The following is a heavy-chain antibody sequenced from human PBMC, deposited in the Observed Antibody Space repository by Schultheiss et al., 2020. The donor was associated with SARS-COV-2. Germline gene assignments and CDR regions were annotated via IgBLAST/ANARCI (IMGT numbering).Heavy chain of an antibody. CDR3: TRDES. Sequence: GGSLRLSCAASGFTFSSYAMSWVRQAPGKGLEWVANIKYDESEKYYVDSVKGRFTISRDNAKSSLYLHMNSLRVEDTAIYYCTRDESWGQGILVTVSS. V-gene: IGHV3-7*01. CDR2: IKYDESEK. CDR1: GFTFSSYA. J-gene: IGHJ5*02.